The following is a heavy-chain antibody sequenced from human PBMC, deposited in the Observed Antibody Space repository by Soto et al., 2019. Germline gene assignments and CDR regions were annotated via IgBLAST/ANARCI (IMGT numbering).Heavy chain of an antibody. CDR2: ISGSGGST. V-gene: IGHV3-23*01. J-gene: IGHJ4*02. CDR3: AKGFRGVLLSFDY. D-gene: IGHD2-8*02. Sequence: EVQLLESGGGLVQPGGSLRLSCAASGFTFSSYAMSWVRQAPGKGLEWVSAISGSGGSTYYADSVKGRFTISRDNSKNTLYLQMNSMSAEDTAVYYCAKGFRGVLLSFDYWGQGTLVTVSS. CDR1: GFTFSSYA.